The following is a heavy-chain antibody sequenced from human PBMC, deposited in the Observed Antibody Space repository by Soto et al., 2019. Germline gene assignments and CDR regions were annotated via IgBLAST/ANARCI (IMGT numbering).Heavy chain of an antibody. CDR3: ARPTDYHYGMQV. CDR2: IYPHDSDT. D-gene: IGHD4-17*01. Sequence: GESLKISCKGSGYNFHTYWIAWVRQMPGKGLEWMGFIYPHDSDTRYSPSFRGQVTISADKSINTAYLQWTSLRASDTAIYFCARPTDYHYGMQVWGQGTTVTVSS. J-gene: IGHJ6*02. V-gene: IGHV5-51*01. CDR1: GYNFHTYW.